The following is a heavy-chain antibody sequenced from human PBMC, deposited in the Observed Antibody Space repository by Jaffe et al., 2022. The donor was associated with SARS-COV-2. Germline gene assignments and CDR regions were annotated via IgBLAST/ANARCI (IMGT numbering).Heavy chain of an antibody. CDR2: ISYDGSNK. Sequence: QVQLVESGGGVVQPGRSLRLSCAASGFTFSSYAMHWVRQAPGKGLEWVAVISYDGSNKYYADSVKGRFTISRDNSKNTLYLQMNSLRAEDTAVYYCARGEILAVAGTMDYWGQGTLVTVSS. CDR1: GFTFSSYA. CDR3: ARGEILAVAGTMDY. V-gene: IGHV3-30*04. J-gene: IGHJ4*02. D-gene: IGHD6-19*01.